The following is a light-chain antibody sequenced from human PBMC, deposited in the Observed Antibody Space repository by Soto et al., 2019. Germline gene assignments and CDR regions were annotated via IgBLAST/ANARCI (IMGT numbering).Light chain of an antibody. J-gene: IGKJ4*01. V-gene: IGKV3-20*01. CDR3: HHYDSPTLT. CDR1: QSVSSSY. Sequence: EIVLTQSPGTLSLSPGERATLSCRASQSVSSSYLAWYQQKPGQAPRLLIYGASSRATGIPDRFSGSGSGKDFTLTISRLEPEDFAVYYCHHYDSPTLTCGGGTKVETK. CDR2: GAS.